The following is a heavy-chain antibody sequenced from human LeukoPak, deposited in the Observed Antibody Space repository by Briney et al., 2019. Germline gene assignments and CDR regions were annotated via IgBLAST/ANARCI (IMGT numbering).Heavy chain of an antibody. CDR3: ARGYPPVLLWFGELSGTDAFDI. D-gene: IGHD3-10*01. Sequence: ASVKVSCKASGYTFTSYDINWVRQATGQGLEWMGWMNPNSGNTGYAQKFQGRVTMTRNTSISTAYMELSSLRSEDTAVYYCARGYPPVLLWFGELSGTDAFDIWAQGTMVTVSS. CDR2: MNPNSGNT. CDR1: GYTFTSYD. V-gene: IGHV1-8*01. J-gene: IGHJ3*02.